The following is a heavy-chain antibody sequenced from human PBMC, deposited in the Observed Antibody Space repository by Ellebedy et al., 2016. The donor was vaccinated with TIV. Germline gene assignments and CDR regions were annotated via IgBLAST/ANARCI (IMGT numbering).Heavy chain of an antibody. J-gene: IGHJ4*02. V-gene: IGHV3-7*01. CDR2: IKQDGSEK. Sequence: GESLKISCAASGFTFSNYWMSWARQAPGKGLEWVANIKQDGSEKYYVDSVKGRFSISRDNAKNSLYLQMNSLTDEDTAVYYCARDQWLGRAYYFDSWGQGTLVTVSS. CDR1: GFTFSNYW. D-gene: IGHD6-19*01. CDR3: ARDQWLGRAYYFDS.